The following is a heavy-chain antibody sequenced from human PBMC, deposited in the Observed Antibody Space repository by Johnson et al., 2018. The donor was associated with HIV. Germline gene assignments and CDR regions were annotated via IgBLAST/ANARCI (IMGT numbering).Heavy chain of an antibody. Sequence: VQLVESGGALVQPGGSLRLSCAASGFTFTNFWMGWVRQAPGKGLEWVANIKPDGSEKFYVDSVKGRFTISRDNAKNSLFLQMTSLTAEDTAVFYCARDPGPQWELEATDAFDIWGQGTMVTVSS. D-gene: IGHD1-26*01. CDR2: IKPDGSEK. J-gene: IGHJ3*02. CDR3: ARDPGPQWELEATDAFDI. V-gene: IGHV3-7*05. CDR1: GFTFTNFW.